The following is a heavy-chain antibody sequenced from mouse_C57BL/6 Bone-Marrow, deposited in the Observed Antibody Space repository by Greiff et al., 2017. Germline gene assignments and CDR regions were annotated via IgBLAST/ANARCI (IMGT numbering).Heavy chain of an antibody. CDR3: ARSSNYYGSSYGCYAMDY. Sequence: VQLQQSGPELVKPGASVKISCKASGYSFTGYYMNWVKQSPEKSLEWIGEINPSTGGTTYNQKFKAKATLTVDKSSSTAYMQRKSLTSEDSAVYYCARSSNYYGSSYGCYAMDYWGQGTSVTVSS. J-gene: IGHJ4*01. V-gene: IGHV1-42*01. CDR1: GYSFTGYY. CDR2: INPSTGGT. D-gene: IGHD1-1*01.